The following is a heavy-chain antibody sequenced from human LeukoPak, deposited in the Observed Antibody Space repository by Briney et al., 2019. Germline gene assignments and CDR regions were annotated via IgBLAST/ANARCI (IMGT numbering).Heavy chain of an antibody. Sequence: GGSLRLSCAASGFTVSSNYMSWVRQAPGKGLEWVSVIYSGGSTYYADSVKGRFTISRDNSKNTLYVQKNSVKSEDTAVYYCGRGGEDDAFDIWGQGTMVTVSS. V-gene: IGHV3-53*01. CDR3: GRGGEDDAFDI. CDR1: GFTVSSNY. CDR2: IYSGGST. J-gene: IGHJ3*02. D-gene: IGHD5-12*01.